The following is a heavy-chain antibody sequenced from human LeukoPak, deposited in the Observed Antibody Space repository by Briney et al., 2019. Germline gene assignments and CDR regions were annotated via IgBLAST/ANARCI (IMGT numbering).Heavy chain of an antibody. CDR2: INPNSGGT. CDR3: ARVEGVFGTSPSYFDY. J-gene: IGHJ4*02. V-gene: IGHV1-2*02. D-gene: IGHD2-2*01. CDR1: GYTFTSYD. Sequence: ASVKVSCKASGYTFTSYDINWVRQATGQGLEWMGWINPNSGGTNYAQKFQGRVTMTRDTSISTAYMELSRLRSDDTAVYYCARVEGVFGTSPSYFDYWGQGTLATVSS.